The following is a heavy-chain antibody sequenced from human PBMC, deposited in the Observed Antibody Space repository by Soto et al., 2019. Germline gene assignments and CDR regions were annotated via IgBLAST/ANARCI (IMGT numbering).Heavy chain of an antibody. J-gene: IGHJ4*02. CDR1: GDSFSYYA. Sequence: PSETRSLTWTVSGDSFSYYAWGWIRQPPGKGLEWIGSISKSGSANHNPYLKSRVTMSIDMAKNQSSLKLSSVTAADTAVYFCARDLSGSLDYWGQGTLVTVSS. V-gene: IGHV4-59*01. D-gene: IGHD1-26*01. CDR3: ARDLSGSLDY. CDR2: ISKSGSA.